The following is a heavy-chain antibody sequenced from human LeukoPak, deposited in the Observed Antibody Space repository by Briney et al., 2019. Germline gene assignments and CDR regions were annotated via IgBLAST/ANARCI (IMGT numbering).Heavy chain of an antibody. D-gene: IGHD4-17*01. Sequence: PSETLSLTCGVYGGSLTGYYWSWIRQPPGKGLEWIGEISHSGSTNYNPSLKSRVTISVDTSKNQFSLKLSSVTAADTAVYYCARDVNSYGPSFDYWGQGSLVTVSS. V-gene: IGHV4-34*01. J-gene: IGHJ4*02. CDR2: ISHSGST. CDR3: ARDVNSYGPSFDY. CDR1: GGSLTGYY.